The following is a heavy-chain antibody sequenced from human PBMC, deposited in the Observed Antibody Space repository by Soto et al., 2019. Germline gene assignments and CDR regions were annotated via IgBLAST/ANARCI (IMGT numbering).Heavy chain of an antibody. Sequence: ASVKVSCKASGYIFTSYDITWVRQATVQGLEWMGWMNPNGGNTGYAQKFQGRVTMTRNTSISTAYMDLSSLRSEDTAVYYCARGRRIAVAGTNYWGPGTLVTFSS. CDR1: GYIFTSYD. CDR2: MNPNGGNT. CDR3: ARGRRIAVAGTNY. D-gene: IGHD6-19*01. J-gene: IGHJ4*02. V-gene: IGHV1-8*01.